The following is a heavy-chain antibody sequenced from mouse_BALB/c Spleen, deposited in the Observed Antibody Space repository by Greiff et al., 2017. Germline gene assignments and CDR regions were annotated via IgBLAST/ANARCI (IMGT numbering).Heavy chain of an antibody. V-gene: IGHV6-6*02. CDR2: IRLRSNTYAT. J-gene: IGHJ2*01. CDR1: GFTFSNYC. D-gene: IGHD2-1*01. Sequence: EVKLMESGGGLVQPGGSMKLSCVASGFTFSNYCMNWVRQSPEKGLEWVAEIRLRSNTYATHYAESVQGRFTISRDDSKSSVYLQMNNLRAEDTGIYKCTGSGGNAYYFDCWGQGTTRTVSA. CDR3: TGSGGNAYYFDC.